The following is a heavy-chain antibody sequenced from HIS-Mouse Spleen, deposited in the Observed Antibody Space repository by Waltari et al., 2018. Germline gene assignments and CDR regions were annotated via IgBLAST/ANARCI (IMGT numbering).Heavy chain of an antibody. J-gene: IGHJ2*01. CDR3: AREIPYSSSWYDWYFDL. CDR2: FYYSGST. D-gene: IGHD6-13*01. V-gene: IGHV4-39*07. CDR1: GGSISSSSYY. Sequence: QLQLQESGPGLVKPSETLSLTCTVSGGSISSSSYYWGWIRQPPGKGRVWIGSFYYSGSTYYNPSLKSRVTISVDTSKNQFALKLSSVTAADTAVYYCAREIPYSSSWYDWYFDLWGRGTLVTVSS.